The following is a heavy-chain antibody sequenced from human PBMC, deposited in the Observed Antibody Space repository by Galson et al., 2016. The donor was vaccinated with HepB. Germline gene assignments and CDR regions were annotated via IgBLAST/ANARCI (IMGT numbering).Heavy chain of an antibody. J-gene: IGHJ4*02. CDR2: VSSDGSEE. V-gene: IGHV3-30*18. CDR3: AKDFLGVYSSSLGQ. CDR1: GFTFKNFA. D-gene: IGHD6-19*01. Sequence: SLRLSCAASGFTFKNFAMHWVRQAPGKGLEWVAVVSSDGSEEYYGDSVRGRFTVSRDNSKNTTKLQMISLISDDTGVYYCAKDFLGVYSSSLGQWGQGTLVTVSS.